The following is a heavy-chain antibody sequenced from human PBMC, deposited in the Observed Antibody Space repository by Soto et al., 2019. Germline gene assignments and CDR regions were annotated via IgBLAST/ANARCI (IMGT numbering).Heavy chain of an antibody. V-gene: IGHV3-23*01. D-gene: IGHD2-15*01. CDR2: ITPGGGTT. J-gene: IGHJ5*01. CDR1: GFGFSSYA. Sequence: EMQLLVSGGGLAQPGGSLRLSCAASGFGFSSYAMSWVRQAPGKGLEWVSGITPGGGTTNYADSVKGRFTISRDNDRNSLYLEMNSLRDEDTAVYYCARDRCYDGTCYSASDSWGQGTLVTVSS. CDR3: ARDRCYDGTCYSASDS.